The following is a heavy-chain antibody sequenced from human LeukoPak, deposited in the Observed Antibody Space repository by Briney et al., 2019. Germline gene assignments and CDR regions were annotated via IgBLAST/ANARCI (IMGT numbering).Heavy chain of an antibody. Sequence: PSETLSLTCTVSGGSISSGGYYWSWIRQHPGKGLEWIGYIYYSGSTYYNPSLKSRVTISVDTSKNQFSLKLSSVTAADTAVYYCARESLYYYGSGSYYNGYWGQGTLVTVSS. V-gene: IGHV4-31*03. CDR1: GGSISSGGYY. D-gene: IGHD3-10*01. CDR2: IYYSGST. CDR3: ARESLYYYGSGSYYNGY. J-gene: IGHJ4*02.